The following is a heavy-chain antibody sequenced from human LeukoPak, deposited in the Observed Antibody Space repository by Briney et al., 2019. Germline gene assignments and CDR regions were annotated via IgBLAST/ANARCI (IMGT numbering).Heavy chain of an antibody. V-gene: IGHV1-2*02. CDR1: GYTFTSYY. CDR2: INPNSGGT. J-gene: IGHJ6*03. CDR3: ARVRFYYYYMDV. Sequence: ASVKVSCKASGYTFTSYYMHWVRQAPGQGLEWMGWINPNSGGTNYAQKFQGRVTMTRDTSISTAYMELSRLRSDDTAVYYCARVRFYYYYMDVWGKGTTVTVSS.